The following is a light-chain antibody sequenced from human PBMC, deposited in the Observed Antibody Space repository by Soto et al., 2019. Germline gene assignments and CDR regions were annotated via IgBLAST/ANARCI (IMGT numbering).Light chain of an antibody. V-gene: IGKV3-15*01. Sequence: EIVMTQSPAPLSVSPGDSATLSCLTSQSVSSNLAWYQQKPGQAPRLLIYGASTRATGIPARFSGSGSGTEFTLTIISLQSEDFAVYYCQHYNNWPPLTFGQGTKVEIK. CDR1: QSVSSN. J-gene: IGKJ4*01. CDR2: GAS. CDR3: QHYNNWPPLT.